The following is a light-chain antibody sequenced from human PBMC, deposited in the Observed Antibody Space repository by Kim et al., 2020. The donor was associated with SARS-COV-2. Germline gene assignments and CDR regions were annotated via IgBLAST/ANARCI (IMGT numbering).Light chain of an antibody. J-gene: IGKJ2*01. CDR1: QSISSW. V-gene: IGKV1-5*03. Sequence: DIQMTPSPSTLSASVGDRVTITCRASQSISSWLAWYQQKPGKAPKLLIYKASSLESGVPSRFSGSGSGTEFTLTISSLQPDDFATYYCQQYNSYSKTFGQGTKLEI. CDR2: KAS. CDR3: QQYNSYSKT.